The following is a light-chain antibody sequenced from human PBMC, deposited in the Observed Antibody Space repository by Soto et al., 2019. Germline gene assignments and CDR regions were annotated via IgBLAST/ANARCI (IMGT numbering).Light chain of an antibody. CDR3: QQYNSYSWT. Sequence: DIQMTQSPSILSASVGDRVTITCRASQSISSWLAWYQQKPGKAPNLLIYKASHLENGVPSRFSGSGSGTEFTLTISSLQPDDFATYYCQQYNSYSWTFGQGTTVDI. J-gene: IGKJ1*01. CDR2: KAS. V-gene: IGKV1-5*03. CDR1: QSISSW.